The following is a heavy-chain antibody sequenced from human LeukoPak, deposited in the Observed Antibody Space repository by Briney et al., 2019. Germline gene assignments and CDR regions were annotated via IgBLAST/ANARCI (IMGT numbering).Heavy chain of an antibody. CDR2: INHSGST. CDR1: GGSFSGYY. CDR3: VCDYDSAEFDY. D-gene: IGHD5-12*01. Sequence: SETLSLTCAVYGGSFSGYYWSWIRQPPGKGLEWIGEINHSGSTNYNPSLKSRVTISVDTSKNQFSLKLSSVTAADTAVYYCVCDYDSAEFDYWGQGTLVTVSS. J-gene: IGHJ4*02. V-gene: IGHV4-34*01.